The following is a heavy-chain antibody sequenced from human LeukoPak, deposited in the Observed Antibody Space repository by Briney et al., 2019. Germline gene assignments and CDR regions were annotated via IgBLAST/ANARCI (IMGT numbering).Heavy chain of an antibody. CDR1: GFTFNTYA. J-gene: IGHJ6*02. D-gene: IGHD3-9*01. Sequence: PGESLRLSCAASGFTFNTYAMSWVRQAPGKGLEWVGNIRQDGSEKHYVDSLKGRFTISRDNAKKSLYLLMNSLRAEDTAVYYCARENYDVLTYFGTGMDVWGQGTTVTVSS. CDR3: ARENYDVLTYFGTGMDV. V-gene: IGHV3-7*04. CDR2: IRQDGSEK.